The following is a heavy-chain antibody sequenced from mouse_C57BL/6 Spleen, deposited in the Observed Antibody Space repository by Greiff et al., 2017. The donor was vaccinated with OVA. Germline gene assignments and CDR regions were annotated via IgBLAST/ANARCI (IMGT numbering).Heavy chain of an antibody. Sequence: EVKLQESGPELVKPGASVKISCKASGYTFTDYYMNWVKQSHGKSLEWIGDINPNNGGTSYNQKFKGKATLTVDKSSSTAYMELRSLTSEDSAVYYCARGLYYGNYEDYAMDYWGQGTSVTVSS. CDR3: ARGLYYGNYEDYAMDY. CDR1: GYTFTDYY. J-gene: IGHJ4*01. D-gene: IGHD2-1*01. V-gene: IGHV1-26*01. CDR2: INPNNGGT.